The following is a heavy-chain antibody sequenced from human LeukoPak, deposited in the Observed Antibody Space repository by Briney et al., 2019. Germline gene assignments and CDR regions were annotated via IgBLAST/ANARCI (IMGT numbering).Heavy chain of an antibody. D-gene: IGHD1-26*01. CDR1: GGSFSGYY. J-gene: IGHJ4*02. CDR3: ARFNSGSYQHYFDY. V-gene: IGHV4-34*01. CDR2: INHSGST. Sequence: SETLSLTCAVYGGSFSGYYWSWIRQPPGRGLEWIGEINHSGSTNYNPSLKSRVTISVDTSKNQFSLKLSSVTAADTAVYYCARFNSGSYQHYFDYWGQGTLVTVSS.